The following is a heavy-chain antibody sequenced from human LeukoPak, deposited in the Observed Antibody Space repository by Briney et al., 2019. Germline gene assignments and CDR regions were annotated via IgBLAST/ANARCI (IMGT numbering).Heavy chain of an antibody. V-gene: IGHV3-7*01. J-gene: IGHJ4*02. D-gene: IGHD5-12*01. CDR3: ARGRGHSGYDLYDY. CDR1: GFTFSNYW. CDR2: IKQDGSEI. Sequence: GGSLRLSCAASGFTFSNYWMGWVRQAPGKGLEWVANIKQDGSEIYYVDSVKGRFTISRDTAKDSLYLQMNSLRAEDTAVYYCARGRGHSGYDLYDYWGQGTLVTVSS.